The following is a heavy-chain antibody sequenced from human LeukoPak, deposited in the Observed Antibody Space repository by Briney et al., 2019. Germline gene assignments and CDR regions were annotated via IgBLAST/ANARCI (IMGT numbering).Heavy chain of an antibody. CDR2: NSSSSSFI. CDR3: ARAFQVVGTNCVDY. D-gene: IGHD1-26*01. CDR1: GFTFSTYY. V-gene: IGHV3-21*01. J-gene: IGHJ4*02. Sequence: PGGSLRLSCAASGFTFSTYYMNWVRQAPGKGLEWVSSNSSSSSFIFYADSMNGRFTISIDNAQNSLYLQMNSLRVEDTAVYYCARAFQVVGTNCVDYWGQGTLVTVSS.